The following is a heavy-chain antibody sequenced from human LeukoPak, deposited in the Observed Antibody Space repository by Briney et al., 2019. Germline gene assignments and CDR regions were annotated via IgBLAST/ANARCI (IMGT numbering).Heavy chain of an antibody. CDR1: GFTFSSYG. Sequence: GGSLRLSCAASGFTFSSYGMSWVRQAPGKGLEWASAISGSGGSTYYADSVKGRFTISRDNSRNTLYLQMTSLRAEDTAVYYCAKDFLASSSWYGYFDYWGQGTLVTVSS. V-gene: IGHV3-23*01. CDR2: ISGSGGST. CDR3: AKDFLASSSWYGYFDY. J-gene: IGHJ4*02. D-gene: IGHD6-13*01.